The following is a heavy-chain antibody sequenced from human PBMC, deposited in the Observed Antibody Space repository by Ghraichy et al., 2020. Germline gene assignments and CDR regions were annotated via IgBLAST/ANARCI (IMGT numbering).Heavy chain of an antibody. CDR2: IYYSGST. D-gene: IGHD3-10*01. J-gene: IGHJ4*02. Sequence: SETLSLTCAVSGDSISSYYWSWIRQPPGKGLEWIGYIYYSGSTNFNPSLKSRLTISLDTSKNQFSLKLSSVTAADTAVYYCARLLRGVMGLFDCWGQGTLVTVSS. CDR1: GDSISSYY. CDR3: ARLLRGVMGLFDC. V-gene: IGHV4-59*08.